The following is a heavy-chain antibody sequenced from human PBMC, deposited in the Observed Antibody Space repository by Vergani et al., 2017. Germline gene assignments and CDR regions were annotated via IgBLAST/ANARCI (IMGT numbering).Heavy chain of an antibody. CDR1: VFPFSSYG. Sequence: QVQLVESGGGVVQPGRSLTLSCAASVFPFSSYGMHWVRQAPGKGLGWVAVIWYDGSNKYYADSVKGRFTISRDNSKNTLYLQMNSLRAEDTAVYYCARVEACSSTSCYVGYYYYYMDVWGKGP. CDR2: IWYDGSNK. V-gene: IGHV3-33*01. CDR3: ARVEACSSTSCYVGYYYYYMDV. J-gene: IGHJ6*03. D-gene: IGHD2-2*01.